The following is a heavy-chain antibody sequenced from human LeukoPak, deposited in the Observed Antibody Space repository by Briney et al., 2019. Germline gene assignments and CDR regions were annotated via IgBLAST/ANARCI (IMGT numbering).Heavy chain of an antibody. CDR2: IYYSGST. Sequence: PSETLSLTCTVSGGSISSSSYYWGWIRQPPGKGLEWIGSIYYSGSTYYNPSLKSRVTISVDTSKNQFSLKLSSVTAADTAVYYCVTRGEVDYWAREPWSPSPQ. V-gene: IGHV4-39*01. D-gene: IGHD3-10*01. CDR1: GGSISSSSYY. CDR3: VTRGEVDY. J-gene: IGHJ4*02.